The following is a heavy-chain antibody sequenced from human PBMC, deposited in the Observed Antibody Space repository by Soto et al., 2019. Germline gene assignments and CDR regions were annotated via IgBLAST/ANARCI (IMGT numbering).Heavy chain of an antibody. Sequence: SETLSLTCTVSGGSNTNNYWTWIRQPPGKGLEWIGYVYYSGTTNYNPSLKTRLTMSVDTSKHQFSLKLNSVTAADTAVYYCARGFWSGYYLNYYYYYGMDVWGQGTTVTVSS. V-gene: IGHV4-59*12. J-gene: IGHJ6*02. CDR2: VYYSGTT. CDR3: ARGFWSGYYLNYYYYYGMDV. D-gene: IGHD3-3*01. CDR1: GGSNTNNY.